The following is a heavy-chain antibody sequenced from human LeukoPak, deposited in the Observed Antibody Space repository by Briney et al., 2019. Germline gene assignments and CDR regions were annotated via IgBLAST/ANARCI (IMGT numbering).Heavy chain of an antibody. Sequence: GGSLRLSFAASGFTFSSYSMNWVRQAPEKGLEWVSYISSSSSTIYYADSVKGRFTISRDNAKNSLYLQMNSLRAEDTAVYYCARDRSSGYYYVSDYWGQGTLVTVSS. J-gene: IGHJ4*02. CDR1: GFTFSSYS. CDR2: ISSSSSTI. V-gene: IGHV3-48*04. CDR3: ARDRSSGYYYVSDY. D-gene: IGHD3-22*01.